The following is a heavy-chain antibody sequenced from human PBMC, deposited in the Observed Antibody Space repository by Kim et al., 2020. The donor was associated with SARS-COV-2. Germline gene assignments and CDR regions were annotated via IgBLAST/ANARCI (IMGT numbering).Heavy chain of an antibody. J-gene: IGHJ4*02. V-gene: IGHV7-4-1*02. CDR3: ARTADLDH. CDR2: IHTRTGNP. Sequence: ASVKVSCKASGYNFTNYPLNWVRQAPGQGLEWMGWIHTRTGNPTYAPGFTSRFVFSLDTSVNTAYLQIRNLKDADSAVYYCARTADLDHWGQGSLVTVSS. D-gene: IGHD2-2*01. CDR1: GYNFTNYP.